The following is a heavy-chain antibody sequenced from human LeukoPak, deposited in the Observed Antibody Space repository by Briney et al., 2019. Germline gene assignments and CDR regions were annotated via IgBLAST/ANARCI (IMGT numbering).Heavy chain of an antibody. D-gene: IGHD6-19*01. CDR3: TTDLGSGWHYGPLIDY. Sequence: SGGSLRLSCAASGFTFSNAWMSWVRQAPGKGLEWVGRIKSKTDGGTTDYAAPVKGRFTISRDDSKNTLYLQMNSLKTEDTAVYYCTTDLGSGWHYGPLIDYWGQGTLVTVSP. V-gene: IGHV3-15*01. CDR2: IKSKTDGGTT. CDR1: GFTFSNAW. J-gene: IGHJ4*02.